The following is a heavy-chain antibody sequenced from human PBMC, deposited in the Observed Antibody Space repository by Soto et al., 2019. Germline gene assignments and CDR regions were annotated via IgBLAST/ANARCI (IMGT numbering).Heavy chain of an antibody. V-gene: IGHV3-23*01. Sequence: PGGSLRLSCASSGFTFSSYAVSSVRQAPGKGREWVSAISGSGGSTYYADSVKGRFTISRDNSKNTLYLQMNSLRAEDTAVYYCAKDWYYYDSSGYWAPTLEAFDIWGQGTMVTVSS. D-gene: IGHD3-22*01. CDR1: GFTFSSYA. J-gene: IGHJ3*02. CDR2: ISGSGGST. CDR3: AKDWYYYDSSGYWAPTLEAFDI.